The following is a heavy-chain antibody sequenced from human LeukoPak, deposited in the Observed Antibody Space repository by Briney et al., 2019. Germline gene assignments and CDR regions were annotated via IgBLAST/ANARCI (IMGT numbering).Heavy chain of an antibody. J-gene: IGHJ4*02. CDR2: IYNDGRT. D-gene: IGHD7-27*01. V-gene: IGHV3-66*01. Sequence: GGSLRLSCAASGFTVSSNHMSWVRQTPGQGRLEWVSVIYNDGRTFYTGSVTGRFTISRDNSKNTLYLQMNSLRAEDTAVYYCARDRLGISDYWGQGTLVTVSS. CDR3: ARDRLGISDY. CDR1: GFTVSSNH.